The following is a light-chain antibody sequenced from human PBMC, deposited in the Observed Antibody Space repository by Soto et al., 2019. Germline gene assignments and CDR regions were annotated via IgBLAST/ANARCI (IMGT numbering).Light chain of an antibody. CDR3: AAWDDSLNGPL. CDR1: SSNIASNT. J-gene: IGLJ2*01. CDR2: NNN. Sequence: QLVLTQPPSASGTPGQRVTISCSGSSSNIASNTVNWYQQLPGTAPKLLIYNNNHRPSGVLDRFSGSKSGTSASLAISGLQSEDEAGYYCAAWDDSLNGPLFGGGTKLTVL. V-gene: IGLV1-44*01.